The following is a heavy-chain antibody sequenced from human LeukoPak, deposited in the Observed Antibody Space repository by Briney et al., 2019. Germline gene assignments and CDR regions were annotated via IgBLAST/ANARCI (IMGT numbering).Heavy chain of an antibody. CDR3: ARGDYYDSSGYFAFDY. Sequence: GGSLRLSCADSGFTFDDYGMSWVRQAPGKGLEWVSGINWNGGSTGYADSVKGRFTISRDNAKNSLYLQMNSLRAEDTALYYCARGDYYDSSGYFAFDYWGQGTLVTVSS. V-gene: IGHV3-20*04. J-gene: IGHJ4*02. D-gene: IGHD3-22*01. CDR2: INWNGGST. CDR1: GFTFDDYG.